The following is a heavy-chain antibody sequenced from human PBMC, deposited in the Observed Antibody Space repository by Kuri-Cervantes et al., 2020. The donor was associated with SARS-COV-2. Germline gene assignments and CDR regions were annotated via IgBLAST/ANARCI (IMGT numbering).Heavy chain of an antibody. CDR1: GFTFSSYW. D-gene: IGHD3-10*01. J-gene: IGHJ6*03. CDR2: IKQDGSEK. V-gene: IGHV3-7*01. CDR3: ARDEGSYYYYMDV. Sequence: GESLKISCAASGFTFSSYWMSWVRQAPGKELEWVANIKQDGSEKYYVDSVKGRFTISRDNAKNSLYLQMNSLRAEDTAVYYCARDEGSYYYYMDVWGKGTTVTVSS.